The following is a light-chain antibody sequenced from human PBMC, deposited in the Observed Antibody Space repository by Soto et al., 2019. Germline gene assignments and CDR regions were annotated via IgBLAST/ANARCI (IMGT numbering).Light chain of an antibody. V-gene: IGKV1-39*01. CDR1: QSISSY. CDR2: AAS. CDR3: QQSYSTPFT. J-gene: IGKJ3*01. Sequence: DIQMTQSPSSLSASVGDRVTITCRASQSISSYLNWYQQKPGKAPKLLIYAASSSQSGVPSRCSGSGSWTDFTLTISSLQPEDFATYYCQQSYSTPFTFGPGTKVDIK.